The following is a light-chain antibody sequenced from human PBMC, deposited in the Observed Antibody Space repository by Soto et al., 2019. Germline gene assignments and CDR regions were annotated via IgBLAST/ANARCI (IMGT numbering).Light chain of an antibody. V-gene: IGKV1-39*01. CDR2: AAS. CDR3: QQSFSPLYT. Sequence: DIQMAQSPSSLSASVGDRVTIICRASQSIRSSLNWFQQKPGKAPKLLIYAASSLQSGVPSTFSGIGSGTDFTLTISSVRPEDFTTYYRQQSFSPLYTFGQGTKLEIK. CDR1: QSIRSS. J-gene: IGKJ2*01.